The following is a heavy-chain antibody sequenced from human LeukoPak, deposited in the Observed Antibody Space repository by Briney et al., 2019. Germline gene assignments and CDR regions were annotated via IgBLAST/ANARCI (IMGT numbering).Heavy chain of an antibody. CDR3: ARDMSVAGDIDY. D-gene: IGHD6-19*01. Sequence: GGSLRLSCAASGFTFSSYGMHWVRQAPGKGLEWVANIKQDGSEKYYVDSVKGRFNISRDNAKNSLYLQMNSLRAEDTAVYYCARDMSVAGDIDYWGQGTLVTVSS. V-gene: IGHV3-7*01. J-gene: IGHJ4*02. CDR1: GFTFSSYG. CDR2: IKQDGSEK.